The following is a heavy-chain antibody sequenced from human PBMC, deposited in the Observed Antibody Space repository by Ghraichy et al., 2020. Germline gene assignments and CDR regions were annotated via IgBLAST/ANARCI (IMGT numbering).Heavy chain of an antibody. CDR1: GYTFTGYY. V-gene: IGHV1-2*04. J-gene: IGHJ4*02. CDR3: AKGGLRRKTDYYHFDY. CDR2: INPNSGGT. Sequence: ASVKVSCKASGYTFTGYYMHWVRQAPGQGLEWMGWINPNSGGTNYAQKFQGWVTMTRDTSISTAYMELSRLRSDDTAVYYCAKGGLRRKTDYYHFDYWGQGTLVTVSS. D-gene: IGHD1-26*01.